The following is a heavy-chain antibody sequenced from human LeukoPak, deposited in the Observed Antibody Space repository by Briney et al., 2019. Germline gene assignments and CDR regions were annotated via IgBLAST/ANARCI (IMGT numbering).Heavy chain of an antibody. CDR2: IIPIFGTA. Sequence: ASVKVSCKASGGTFSSYAISWVRQAPGQGLEWMGGIIPIFGTANYAQKFQGRVTITADESTSTAYMELSSLRSEDTAVYYCARDTTRDYDLDYWGQGTLVTVSS. V-gene: IGHV1-69*13. D-gene: IGHD4-17*01. CDR1: GGTFSSYA. J-gene: IGHJ4*02. CDR3: ARDTTRDYDLDY.